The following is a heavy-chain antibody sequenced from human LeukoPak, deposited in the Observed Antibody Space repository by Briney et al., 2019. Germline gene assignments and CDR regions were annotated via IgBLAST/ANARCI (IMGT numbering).Heavy chain of an antibody. CDR3: VKSSAATYLYYYMDV. Sequence: GGSLRLSCAASGFTFDDYAMHWVRQAPGKGLEWVSGISWSSGSIGYADSMKGRFTISRDNAKNSLYLQMSSLRAEDTALYYCVKSSAATYLYYYMDVWGKGTTVTVSS. CDR2: ISWSSGSI. D-gene: IGHD6-13*01. V-gene: IGHV3-9*01. CDR1: GFTFDDYA. J-gene: IGHJ6*03.